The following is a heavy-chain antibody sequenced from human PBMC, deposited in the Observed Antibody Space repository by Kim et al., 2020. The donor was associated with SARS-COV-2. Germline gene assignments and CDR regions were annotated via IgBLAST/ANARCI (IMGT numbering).Heavy chain of an antibody. Sequence: ASVKVSCKASGYTFTSYGISWVRQAPGQGLEGMGWISAYNGNTNYAQKLQGRVTMTTDTSTSTAYMELRSLRSDEPAVYYCARPVVVPARAGYYYYYHGMDAWGQGTTVTVSS. CDR2: ISAYNGNT. D-gene: IGHD2-2*01. CDR1: GYTFTSYG. V-gene: IGHV1-18*04. J-gene: IGHJ6*02. CDR3: ARPVVVPARAGYYYYYHGMDA.